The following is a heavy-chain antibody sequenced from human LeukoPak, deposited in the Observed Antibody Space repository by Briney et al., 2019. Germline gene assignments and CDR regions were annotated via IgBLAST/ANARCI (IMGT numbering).Heavy chain of an antibody. CDR2: ISWDSSDI. D-gene: IGHD2-2*02. CDR3: ATRYCSSTSCYTVPTEYFQH. CDR1: GFTFDDYA. J-gene: IGHJ1*01. Sequence: GGSLRPSCAASGFTFDDYAMHWVRHAPGRGLEWVSGISWDSSDIGYVDSVRGRFTISRDNAKDCLYMQMSSLTAEDTALYYCATRYCSSTSCYTVPTEYFQHWGQGTLVTVSS. V-gene: IGHV3-9*01.